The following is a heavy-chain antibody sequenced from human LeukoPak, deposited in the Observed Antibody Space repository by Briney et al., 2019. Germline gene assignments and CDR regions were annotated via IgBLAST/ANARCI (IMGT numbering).Heavy chain of an antibody. J-gene: IGHJ3*02. CDR3: ARESSRYCSGGSCYRVGAFDI. D-gene: IGHD2-15*01. Sequence: SETLSLTCAVYGGSFSGYYWSWIRQPPGKGLEWIGEINHSGSTNYNPSLKSRVTISVDTSKSQFSLKLSSVTAADTAVYYCARESSRYCSGGSCYRVGAFDIWGQGTMVTVSS. CDR1: GGSFSGYY. CDR2: INHSGST. V-gene: IGHV4-34*01.